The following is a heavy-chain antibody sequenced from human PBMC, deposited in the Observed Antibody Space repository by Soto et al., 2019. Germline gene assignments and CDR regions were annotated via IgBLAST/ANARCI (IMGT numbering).Heavy chain of an antibody. V-gene: IGHV1-3*01. J-gene: IGHJ6*02. CDR3: ARGPLLWGDV. Sequence: PGGSLRLSCAASGFTFTSYAMHWVRQAPGQRLEWMGWINAGNGNTKYSQKFQGRVTITRDTSASTAYMELSSLRSEDTAVYYCARGPLLWGDVRGQGTTVTVSS. D-gene: IGHD3-10*01. CDR2: INAGNGNT. CDR1: GFTFTSYA.